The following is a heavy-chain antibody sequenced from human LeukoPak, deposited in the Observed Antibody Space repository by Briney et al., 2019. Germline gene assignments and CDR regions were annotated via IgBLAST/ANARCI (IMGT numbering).Heavy chain of an antibody. J-gene: IGHJ4*02. V-gene: IGHV3-66*01. CDR2: IYSDGNT. D-gene: IGHD3-10*01. CDR1: GFTVGYSY. CDR3: ARDSGSGSQIDY. Sequence: GGSLRLSCAASGFTVGYSYMNWVRQAPGKGLEWVSVIYSDGNTYYAGSVKGRFTISRDNSKDMLYLQMNSLRADDAAVYYCARDSGSGSQIDYWGQGTLVTVSS.